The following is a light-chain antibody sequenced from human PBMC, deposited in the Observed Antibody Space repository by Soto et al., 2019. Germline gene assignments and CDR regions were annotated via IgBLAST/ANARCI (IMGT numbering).Light chain of an antibody. CDR1: SSNIGNNY. Sequence: QSVLTQPPSVSAAPGQKVTISCSGSSSNIGNNYVSWYQQLPGTAPKLLIYESYKRPSGIPDRFSGSKSGTSATLGITGLQTGDEADYYCGTWDTSLSAGVFGGGTKLTVL. CDR2: ESY. V-gene: IGLV1-51*02. J-gene: IGLJ2*01. CDR3: GTWDTSLSAGV.